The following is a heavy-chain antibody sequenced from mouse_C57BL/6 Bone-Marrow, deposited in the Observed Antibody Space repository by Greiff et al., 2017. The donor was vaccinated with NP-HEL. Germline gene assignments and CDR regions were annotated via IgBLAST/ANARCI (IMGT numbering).Heavy chain of an antibody. CDR1: GYTFTNYW. V-gene: IGHV1-63*01. CDR3: ARRDPEGYAMDY. Sequence: QVQLQQSGAELVRPGTSVKMSCKASGYTFTNYWIGWAKQRPGHGLEWIGDIYPGGGYTNYNEKFKGKATLTADTSSSTAYMQFSSLTSEDSAIYYCARRDPEGYAMDYWGQGTSVTVSS. CDR2: IYPGGGYT. D-gene: IGHD3-3*01. J-gene: IGHJ4*01.